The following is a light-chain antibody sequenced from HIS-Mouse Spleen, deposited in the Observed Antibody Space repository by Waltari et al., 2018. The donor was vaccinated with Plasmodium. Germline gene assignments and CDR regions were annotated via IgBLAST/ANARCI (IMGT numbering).Light chain of an antibody. J-gene: IGKJ4*01. CDR2: DAS. V-gene: IGKV1-33*01. CDR1: KDISNY. CDR3: QQYDNLPLT. Sequence: DIQMTQSPSSLSASVGDRVTITCQASKDISNYLNWYQQKPGKSPKLLIYDASNLETGVPSRFSGSGSGTDVTFTISSLQPEDIATYYCQQYDNLPLTFGGGTKVEIK.